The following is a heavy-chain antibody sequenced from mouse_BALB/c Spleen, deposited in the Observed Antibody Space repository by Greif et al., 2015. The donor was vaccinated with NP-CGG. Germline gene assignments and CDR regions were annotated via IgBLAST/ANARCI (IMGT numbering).Heavy chain of an antibody. CDR2: ISSGSSTI. V-gene: IGHV5-17*02. CDR3: ARFRGYETFYAMDY. D-gene: IGHD2-10*02. J-gene: IGHJ4*01. Sequence: EVQVVESGGGLVQPGGSRKLSCAASGFTFSSFGMHWVRQAPEKGLEWVAYISSGSSTIYYADTVKGRFTISRDNPKNTLFLQMTSLRSEDTAMYYCARFRGYETFYAMDYWGQGTSVTVSS. CDR1: GFTFSSFG.